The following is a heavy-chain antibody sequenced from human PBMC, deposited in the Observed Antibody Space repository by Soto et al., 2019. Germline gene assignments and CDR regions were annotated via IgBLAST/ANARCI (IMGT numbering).Heavy chain of an antibody. CDR3: ARVGYCSGGSCYSGGMDV. CDR2: IIPIFGTA. J-gene: IGHJ6*02. Sequence: QVQLVQSGAEVKKPGSSVKVSCKAPGGTFSSYAISWVRQAPGQGLEWMGGIIPIFGTANYAQKFQGRVTITADESTSTAYMELSSLRSEDTAVYYCARVGYCSGGSCYSGGMDVWGQGTTVTVSS. D-gene: IGHD2-15*01. V-gene: IGHV1-69*12. CDR1: GGTFSSYA.